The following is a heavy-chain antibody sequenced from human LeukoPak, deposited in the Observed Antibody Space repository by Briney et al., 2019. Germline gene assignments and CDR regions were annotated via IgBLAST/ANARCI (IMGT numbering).Heavy chain of an antibody. V-gene: IGHV1-2*02. CDR2: INPHSDAT. CDR3: ARLSCSGNSCYSGDWFDP. J-gene: IGHJ5*02. Sequence: ASVKVSCKASGYTFIGYFMHWVRQAPGQGLEWMGWINPHSDATNYAQKFQGRVTMTRDTSISTVYMELSGLRSDDTAIYYCARLSCSGNSCYSGDWFDPWGQGTLVTVSS. D-gene: IGHD2-15*01. CDR1: GYTFIGYF.